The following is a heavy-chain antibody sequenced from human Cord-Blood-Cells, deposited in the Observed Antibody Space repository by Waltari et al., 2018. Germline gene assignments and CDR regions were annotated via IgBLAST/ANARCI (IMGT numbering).Heavy chain of an antibody. V-gene: IGHV1-2*04. J-gene: IGHJ5*02. CDR1: GYTFTGYD. Sequence: QVQLVQSWAEVNKPGASVKVSCKASGYTFTGYDMHWVRRAPGQGLEWMGWINPNSGGTNYAQKCQGWVTMTRDTSISTAYMELSRLRSDDTAVYYCARGDSSSPGNWFDPWGQGTLVTVSS. D-gene: IGHD6-6*01. CDR2: INPNSGGT. CDR3: ARGDSSSPGNWFDP.